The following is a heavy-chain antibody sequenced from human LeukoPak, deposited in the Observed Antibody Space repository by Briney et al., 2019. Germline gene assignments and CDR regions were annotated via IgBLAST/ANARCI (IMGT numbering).Heavy chain of an antibody. CDR3: ARSYSSGFFDY. D-gene: IGHD6-25*01. Sequence: SETLSLTCTVSGGSISSGSYYWSWIRQPAGKGLEWIGRIYTSGSTNCNPSLKSRVTISVDTSKNQFSLKLISVTSADTAVYYCARSYSSGFFDYWGQGTLVTVSS. V-gene: IGHV4-61*02. CDR2: IYTSGST. CDR1: GGSISSGSYY. J-gene: IGHJ4*02.